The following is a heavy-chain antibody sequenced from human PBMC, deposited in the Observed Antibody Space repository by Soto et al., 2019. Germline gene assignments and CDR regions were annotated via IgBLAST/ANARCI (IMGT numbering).Heavy chain of an antibody. J-gene: IGHJ6*03. V-gene: IGHV4-59*01. CDR1: GGSISSYY. CDR3: ARAVHKDV. CDR2: IYYSGST. Sequence: SETLSLSCTVSGGSISSYYWSWIRQPPGKGLEWIGYIYYSGSTNYNPSLKSRVTISVDTSKNQFSLKLSSVTAADTAVYYCARAVHKDVWGKGTTVTVSS.